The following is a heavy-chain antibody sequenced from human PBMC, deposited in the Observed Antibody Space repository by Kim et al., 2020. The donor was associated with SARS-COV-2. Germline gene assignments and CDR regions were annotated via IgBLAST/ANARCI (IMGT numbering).Heavy chain of an antibody. V-gene: IGHV4-59*13. CDR2: IYYSGST. CDR1: GGSISSYY. J-gene: IGHJ4*02. Sequence: SETLSLTCTVSGGSISSYYWSWIRQPPGKGLQWIGYIYYSGSTNYNPSLKSRVTISVDTSKNQFSLKLSSVTAADTAVYYCARGGYSGYDFTYWGQGTLV. CDR3: ARGGYSGYDFTY. D-gene: IGHD5-12*01.